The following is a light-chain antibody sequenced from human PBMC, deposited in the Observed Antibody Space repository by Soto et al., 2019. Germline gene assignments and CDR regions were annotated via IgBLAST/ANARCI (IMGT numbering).Light chain of an antibody. Sequence: QSALTQPASVSGSPGQSITISCTGTSSDVGAYTYVSWYQQYPGKAPKLMIYDVSDRPSGVSNRFSGSKSGNTASLTISGLQAEDEADYYCSSYTGSSTLFGGGTKVTVL. CDR3: SSYTGSSTL. V-gene: IGLV2-14*01. CDR2: DVS. CDR1: SSDVGAYTY. J-gene: IGLJ2*01.